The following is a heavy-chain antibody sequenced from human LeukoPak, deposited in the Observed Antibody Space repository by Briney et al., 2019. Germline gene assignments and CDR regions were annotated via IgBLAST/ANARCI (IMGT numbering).Heavy chain of an antibody. CDR3: ASGYYYGSGSYFDY. CDR1: GFTFSSYW. D-gene: IGHD3-10*01. J-gene: IGHJ4*02. V-gene: IGHV3-74*01. Sequence: PGGSLRLSCAASGFTFSSYWMHWVRQAPGKGLVWVSRINSDGSSTSYADSVKGRFTISRDNAKNTLYLQMNSLRAEDTAVYYCASGYYYGSGSYFDYWGQGTLVTVSS. CDR2: INSDGSST.